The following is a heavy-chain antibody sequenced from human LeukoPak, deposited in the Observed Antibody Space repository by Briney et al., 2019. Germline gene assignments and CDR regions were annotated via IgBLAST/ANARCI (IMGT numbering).Heavy chain of an antibody. J-gene: IGHJ4*02. Sequence: GASVKVSCKASGYTFTSYGISWVRQAPGQGLEWMGWISAYNGNTNYAQKLQGRVTMTEDTSTDTAYMELSSLRSEDTAVYYCATPNGYNYAFDYWGQGTLVTVSS. CDR3: ATPNGYNYAFDY. CDR1: GYTFTSYG. V-gene: IGHV1-18*01. CDR2: ISAYNGNT. D-gene: IGHD5-24*01.